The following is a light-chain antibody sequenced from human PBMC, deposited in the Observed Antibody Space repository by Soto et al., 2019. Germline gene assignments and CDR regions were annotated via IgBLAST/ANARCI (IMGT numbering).Light chain of an antibody. CDR1: QGISRA. CDR3: QHFNSYLRT. Sequence: AIQLTQSPSSLSASVGDRVTITCRASQGISRALAWYQGKPGKPPKLMIYDASTLESGVPSRFSGSGSGTDFTLTISSLQPEDFATYYCQHFNSYLRTFGQGTKVEIK. J-gene: IGKJ1*01. CDR2: DAS. V-gene: IGKV1-13*02.